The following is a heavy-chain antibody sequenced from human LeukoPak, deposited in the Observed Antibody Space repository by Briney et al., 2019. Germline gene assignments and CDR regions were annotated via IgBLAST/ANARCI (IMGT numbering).Heavy chain of an antibody. Sequence: ASVKVSCKASGGTFRSYAISWVRQAPGQGLEWMGGIIPIFGTANYAQKFQGRVTITADESTSTAYMELSSLRSDDTAVYYCARDWGRSSTTPYYMDVWGKGTTVTVSS. V-gene: IGHV1-69*01. CDR1: GGTFRSYA. J-gene: IGHJ6*03. D-gene: IGHD2-2*01. CDR3: ARDWGRSSTTPYYMDV. CDR2: IIPIFGTA.